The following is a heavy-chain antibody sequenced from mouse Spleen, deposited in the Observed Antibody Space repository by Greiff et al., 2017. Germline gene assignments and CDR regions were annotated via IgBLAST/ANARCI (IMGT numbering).Heavy chain of an antibody. CDR3: ARVIYYAMDY. J-gene: IGHJ4*01. CDR1: GYTFTSYW. D-gene: IGHD2-13*01. Sequence: QVQLQQPGAELVRPGTSVKLSCKASGYTFTSYWMHWVKQRPGQGLEWIGVIDPSDSYTNYNQKFKGKATLTVDTSSSTAYMQLSSLTSEDSAVYYCARVIYYAMDYWGQGTSVTVSS. CDR2: IDPSDSYT. V-gene: IGHV1-59*01.